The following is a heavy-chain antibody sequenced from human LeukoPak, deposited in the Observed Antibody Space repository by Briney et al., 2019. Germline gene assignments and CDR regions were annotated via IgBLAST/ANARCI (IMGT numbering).Heavy chain of an antibody. J-gene: IGHJ4*02. Sequence: GGSLRLSCAASGFTFSSYSMNWVRQAPGKGLEWVSSISSSSSYIYYADSVKGRFTISRDNAKNSLYLQMNSLRAEDTAVYYCARVLRLSGFFFDYWGQGTLVTVSS. V-gene: IGHV3-21*01. CDR1: GFTFSSYS. CDR2: ISSSSSYI. D-gene: IGHD5/OR15-5a*01. CDR3: ARVLRLSGFFFDY.